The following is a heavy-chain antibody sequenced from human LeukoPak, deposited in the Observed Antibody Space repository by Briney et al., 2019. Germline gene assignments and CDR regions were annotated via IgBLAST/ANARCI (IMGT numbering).Heavy chain of an antibody. V-gene: IGHV4-59*01. Sequence: SETLSLTCTVSGGSINNYYWSWIRQPPGKGLEWIGYVYHSGSTHGNPSLKSRVTISVDTSKNQFSLKLSSVTAADTAVYYCAMVPYDFWSEDYMDVWGKGTTVTVSS. CDR2: VYHSGST. CDR1: GGSINNYY. J-gene: IGHJ6*03. D-gene: IGHD3-3*01. CDR3: AMVPYDFWSEDYMDV.